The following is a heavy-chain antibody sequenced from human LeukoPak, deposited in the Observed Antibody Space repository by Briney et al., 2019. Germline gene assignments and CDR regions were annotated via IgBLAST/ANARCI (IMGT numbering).Heavy chain of an antibody. CDR1: GGSISGGGYY. CDR3: ASGSGSYLDY. Sequence: SQTLSLTCTVSGGSISGGGYYWSWIRQHPGKGLEWIGYIYYSGSTYYNPSLKSRVTISVDTSKNQLSLKLSSVTAADTAVYYCASGSGSYLDYWGQGTLVTVSS. J-gene: IGHJ4*02. D-gene: IGHD3-10*01. CDR2: IYYSGST. V-gene: IGHV4-31*03.